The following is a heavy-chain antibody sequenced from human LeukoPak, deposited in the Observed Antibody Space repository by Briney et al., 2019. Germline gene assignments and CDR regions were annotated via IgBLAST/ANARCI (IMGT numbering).Heavy chain of an antibody. CDR2: ISYDGSNK. Sequence: GALRLSCAASGFTFSSYAMHWVRQAPGKGLEWVAVISYDGSNKYYADSVKGRFTISRDNAKNSLYLQMNSLRAEDTAVYYCAELGITMIGGVWGKGTTVTISS. CDR1: GFTFSSYA. D-gene: IGHD3-10*02. J-gene: IGHJ6*04. CDR3: AELGITMIGGV. V-gene: IGHV3-30*04.